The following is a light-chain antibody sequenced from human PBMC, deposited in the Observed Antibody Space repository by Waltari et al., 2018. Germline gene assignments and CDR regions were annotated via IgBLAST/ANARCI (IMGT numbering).Light chain of an antibody. Sequence: QSALTQPASVSGSPGQSITISCTGTSSDVGSYNLVSWYQQHPGKAPKLMIYEVSKRPSGVSKRFSGSKSGNTASLTISGLQAEDEADYYGCSYAGSSTHWVFGGGTKLTVL. CDR1: SSDVGSYNL. V-gene: IGLV2-23*02. CDR3: CSYAGSSTHWV. J-gene: IGLJ3*02. CDR2: EVS.